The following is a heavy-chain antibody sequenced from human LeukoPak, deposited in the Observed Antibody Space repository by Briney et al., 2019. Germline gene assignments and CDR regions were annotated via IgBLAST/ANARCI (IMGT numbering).Heavy chain of an antibody. D-gene: IGHD2-2*01. CDR1: GGSISSGSYY. CDR3: ARQRCSTTICYYYFYYMDV. V-gene: IGHV4-61*02. Sequence: NPSQTLSLTCTVSGGSISSGSYYWNWIRQPAGKGLEWIGRIYSSGSTNYNPSLKSRVTISVDTSKNQFSLRLISVTAADTAVYYCARQRCSTTICYYYFYYMDVWGKGTTVTISS. CDR2: IYSSGST. J-gene: IGHJ6*03.